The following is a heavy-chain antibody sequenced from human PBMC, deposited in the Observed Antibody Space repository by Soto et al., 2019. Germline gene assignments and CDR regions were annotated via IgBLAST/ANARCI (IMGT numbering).Heavy chain of an antibody. D-gene: IGHD1-26*01. V-gene: IGHV2-5*02. CDR3: AHRLLSGSYPPYHYYRMDV. Sequence: QITLKESGPTLVKPTQTLTLTCSFSGFSLSTSGVGVGWIRQPPGKALEWVALIYWDDDKRYSPSLKSRLTITKGTSKDQVVLTMTNMDPVDTATYYCAHRLLSGSYPPYHYYRMDVWGQGITVTVSS. CDR1: GFSLSTSGVG. J-gene: IGHJ6*02. CDR2: IYWDDDK.